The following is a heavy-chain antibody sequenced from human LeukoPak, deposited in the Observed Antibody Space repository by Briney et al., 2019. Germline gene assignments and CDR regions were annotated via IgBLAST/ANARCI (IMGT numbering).Heavy chain of an antibody. J-gene: IGHJ4*02. Sequence: GGSLRLSCAASGFTFSSYAMSWVRQAPGKGLEWVSAISGSGGSTYYADSVKGRFTISRDNSKNTLNLQMNSLRAEDTAVYYCAKDRSGWELLERFDYWGQGTLVTVSS. CDR1: GFTFSSYA. D-gene: IGHD1-26*01. CDR2: ISGSGGST. V-gene: IGHV3-23*01. CDR3: AKDRSGWELLERFDY.